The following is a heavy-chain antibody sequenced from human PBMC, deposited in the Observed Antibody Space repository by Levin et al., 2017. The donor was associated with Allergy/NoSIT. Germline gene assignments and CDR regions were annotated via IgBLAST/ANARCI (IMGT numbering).Heavy chain of an antibody. D-gene: IGHD6-13*01. V-gene: IGHV3-15*01. Sequence: PGGSLRLSCVASGITFSNAWLSWSRQAPGKGLEWVGRIKSKTDGGTVEYAAPVKGRFTISSDDSKNTLYLQMNSLQTEDTAVYFCTTYSRSWYYFEYWGQGALVTVSS. CDR1: GITFSNAW. J-gene: IGHJ4*02. CDR2: IKSKTDGGTV. CDR3: TTYSRSWYYFEY.